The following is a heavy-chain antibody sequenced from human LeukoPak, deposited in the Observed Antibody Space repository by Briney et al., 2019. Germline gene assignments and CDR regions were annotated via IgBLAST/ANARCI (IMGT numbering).Heavy chain of an antibody. CDR3: ARGYFDASNCYFDDEN. CDR2: INHSGRT. J-gene: IGHJ4*02. V-gene: IGHV4-34*01. CDR1: GGSLSGYN. D-gene: IGHD3-22*01. Sequence: PSETLSLTCAVYGGSLSGYNLFWIRQPPGKGLEWIGKINHSGRTNYHPSLKGRSTISIDKSENRVSVELASVNAADSAVYFCARGYFDASNCYFDDENWGQGTLVAVSS.